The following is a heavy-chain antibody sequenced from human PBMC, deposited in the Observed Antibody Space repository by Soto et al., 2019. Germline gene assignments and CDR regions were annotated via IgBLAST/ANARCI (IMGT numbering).Heavy chain of an antibody. CDR1: GGSISSYY. J-gene: IGHJ3*02. CDR3: ASWYSSGWFGAFDI. V-gene: IGHV4-59*01. CDR2: IYYSGST. D-gene: IGHD6-19*01. Sequence: QVQLQESGPGLVKPSETLSLTSTVSGGSISSYYWSWIRQPPGKGLEWIGYIYYSGSTNYNPSLKSRVTISVDTSKNQFSLKLSSVTAADTAVYYCASWYSSGWFGAFDIWGQGTMVTVSS.